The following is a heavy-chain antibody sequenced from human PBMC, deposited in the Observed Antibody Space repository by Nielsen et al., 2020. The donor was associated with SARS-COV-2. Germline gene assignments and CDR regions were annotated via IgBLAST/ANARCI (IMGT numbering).Heavy chain of an antibody. J-gene: IGHJ4*02. CDR2: ISYDGSNK. Sequence: GGSLRLFCAASGFTFSSYGMHWVRQAPGKGLEWVAVISYDGSNKYYADSVKGRFTISRDNSKNTLYLQMNSLRAEDTAVYYCAKDRAAAAWWGGPFDYWGQGTLVTVSS. CDR1: GFTFSSYG. D-gene: IGHD6-13*01. CDR3: AKDRAAAAWWGGPFDY. V-gene: IGHV3-30*18.